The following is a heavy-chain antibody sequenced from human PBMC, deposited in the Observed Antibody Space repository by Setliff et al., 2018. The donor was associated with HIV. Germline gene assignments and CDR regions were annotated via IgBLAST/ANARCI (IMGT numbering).Heavy chain of an antibody. CDR2: IYTSGST. Sequence: KPSETLSLTCTVSVDSISTIHYFWAWIRQSPGKGLEWIGRIYTSGSTNYNPSLKSRLSMSIDTSKNHFSLRLTSVTAADTAVYYCARVITMVWTTFDPWGQGTLVTVSS. CDR1: VDSISTIHYF. V-gene: IGHV4-39*07. D-gene: IGHD3-10*01. J-gene: IGHJ5*02. CDR3: ARVITMVWTTFDP.